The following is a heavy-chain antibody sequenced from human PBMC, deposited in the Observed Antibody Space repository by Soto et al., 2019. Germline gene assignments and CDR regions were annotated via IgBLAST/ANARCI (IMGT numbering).Heavy chain of an antibody. CDR2: ISSSSSYI. Sequence: GGSLRLSGAASGLTFSSYSMNWVGQAPGKGLEWVSSISSSSSYIYYADSVNGRVTISRDNAKNARYLERNSLRAEDTAVYYCASPVSGSYGFDYCGKGTLVTASS. J-gene: IGHJ4*02. CDR1: GLTFSSYS. CDR3: ASPVSGSYGFDY. D-gene: IGHD1-26*01. V-gene: IGHV3-21*01.